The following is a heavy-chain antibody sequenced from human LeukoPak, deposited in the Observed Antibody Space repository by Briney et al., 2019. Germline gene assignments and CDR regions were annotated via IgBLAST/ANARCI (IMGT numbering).Heavy chain of an antibody. J-gene: IGHJ6*02. D-gene: IGHD2-15*01. CDR1: GGSFSGYY. Sequence: SETLSLTCAVYGGSFSGYYWSWIRQPPGKGLEWIGEINHSGSTNYNPSLKSRITMSVDTSKNQFSLKLSSVTAADTAVYYCARGGDIVVVVAAFYGMDVWGQGTTVTVSS. V-gene: IGHV4-34*01. CDR2: INHSGST. CDR3: ARGGDIVVVVAAFYGMDV.